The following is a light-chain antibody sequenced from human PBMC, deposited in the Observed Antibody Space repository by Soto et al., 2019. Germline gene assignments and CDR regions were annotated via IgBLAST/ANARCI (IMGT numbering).Light chain of an antibody. V-gene: IGKV3-20*01. CDR2: GAS. J-gene: IGKJ2*01. CDR3: QQYGSSMYT. Sequence: EIVLTQSPGTLSLSPGERATLSCRASQSVSSSYLAWYQQKPGQAPRVLIYGASSRATGIPDGFSGSGSGTDFTLTISRLEPEDFGVYYCQQYGSSMYTFGQGTKLEIK. CDR1: QSVSSSY.